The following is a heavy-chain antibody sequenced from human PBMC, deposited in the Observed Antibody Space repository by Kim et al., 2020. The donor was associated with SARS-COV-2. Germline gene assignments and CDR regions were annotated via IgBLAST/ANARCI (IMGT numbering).Heavy chain of an antibody. D-gene: IGHD3-10*01. CDR3: ASDPSGGFDY. CDR2: IRYDGSRK. Sequence: GGSVRLSCAASGFTFSNYGMNWVRQAPGKGLEWVAGIRYDGSRKYYVDSVKGRFTISRDNSKNTVYLQMDGLRNEDTAVYYCASDPSGGFDYWGRGTLVTVSS. CDR1: GFTFSNYG. V-gene: IGHV3-30*03. J-gene: IGHJ4*02.